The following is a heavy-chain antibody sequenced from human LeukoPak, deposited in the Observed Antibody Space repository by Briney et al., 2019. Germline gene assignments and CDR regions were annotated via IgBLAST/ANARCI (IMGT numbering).Heavy chain of an antibody. CDR3: ARNNGMDV. J-gene: IGHJ6*02. D-gene: IGHD2/OR15-2a*01. CDR2: ITRDGSET. CDR1: GLIFSTYW. Sequence: GGSLRLSSEVSGLIFSTYWMTWVRQAPGKGLEWVATITRDGSETYYLDSVKGRFTISKDNAKNSLYLQMNSLRAEDTALYHCARNNGMDVWGQGTTVIVSS. V-gene: IGHV3-7*03.